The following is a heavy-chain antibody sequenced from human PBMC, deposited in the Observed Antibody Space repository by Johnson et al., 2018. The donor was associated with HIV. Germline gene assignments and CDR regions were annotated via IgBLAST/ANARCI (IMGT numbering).Heavy chain of an antibody. CDR3: TTAIYSYDTRDTRAFDI. V-gene: IGHV3-15*01. CDR1: GFTFSNAW. D-gene: IGHD3-22*01. Sequence: EVQLVESGGGLVTPGGSLRLSCAASGFTFSNAWMSWVRQAPGKGLEWIGRIKSKTDGGTTDYAAPVKGRFSISRDDSKNTLYLQMNSLKTEDTALYYCTTAIYSYDTRDTRAFDIWGQGTMVTVSS. CDR2: IKSKTDGGTT. J-gene: IGHJ3*02.